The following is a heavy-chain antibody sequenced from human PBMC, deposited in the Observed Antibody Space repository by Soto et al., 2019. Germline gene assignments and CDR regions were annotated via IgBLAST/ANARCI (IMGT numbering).Heavy chain of an antibody. Sequence: PSETLSLTCAVSGFSISSDYFWGWIRQPPGKGLEWIGSIYHTGTTYYRPSLKSRATIFLDTSKNQFSLNLTSVTAADTAIYYCARDGLRYFDSSGYYSGPPLDYWGQGARVTVSS. J-gene: IGHJ4*02. CDR1: GFSISSDYF. CDR2: IYHTGTT. V-gene: IGHV4-38-2*02. D-gene: IGHD3-22*01. CDR3: ARDGLRYFDSSGYYSGPPLDY.